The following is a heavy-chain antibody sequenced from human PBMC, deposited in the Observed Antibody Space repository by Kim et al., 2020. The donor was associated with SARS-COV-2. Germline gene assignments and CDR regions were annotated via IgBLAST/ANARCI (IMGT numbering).Heavy chain of an antibody. CDR3: ARDSNYYDSSRSKQTRGMDV. J-gene: IGHJ6*02. Sequence: SETLSLTCTVSGGSISSGGDYWSCIRQHPGKGLEWIGYIYYSGSTYYNPSLKSRVTISVDTSKNQFSLKLSSVTAADTAVYYCARDSNYYDSSRSKQTRGMDVWGQGTTVTVSS. V-gene: IGHV4-31*03. CDR1: GGSISSGGDY. D-gene: IGHD3-22*01. CDR2: IYYSGST.